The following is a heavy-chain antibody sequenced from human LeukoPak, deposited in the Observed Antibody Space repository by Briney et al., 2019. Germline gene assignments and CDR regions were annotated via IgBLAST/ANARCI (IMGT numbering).Heavy chain of an antibody. J-gene: IGHJ6*02. CDR2: ISYDGSNK. CDR3: AIDQVDSWDNYYYYYGMDV. CDR1: GFTFSSYA. D-gene: IGHD6-13*01. V-gene: IGHV3-30-3*01. Sequence: GGSLRLSCAASGFTFSSYAMHWVRQAPGKGLEWVAVISYDGSNKYYADSVKGRFTISRDNSKNTLYLQMNSLRAEDTAVYYCAIDQVDSWDNYYYYYGMDVWGQGTTVTVSS.